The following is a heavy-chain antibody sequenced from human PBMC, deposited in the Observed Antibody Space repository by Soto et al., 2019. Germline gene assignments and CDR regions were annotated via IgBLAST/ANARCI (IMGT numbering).Heavy chain of an antibody. CDR2: IIPILGIA. CDR3: ARDTGRGWLGAGDFQH. V-gene: IGHV1-69*08. CDR1: GGTFSSYT. Sequence: QVQLVQSGAEVKKPGSSVKVSCKASGGTFSSYTISWVRQAPGQGLEWMGRIIPILGIANYAQKFQGRVTSAADKPTSTAYMELSSLGSEDTAVYYCARDTGRGWLGAGDFQHWGQGTLVTVSS. D-gene: IGHD2-15*01. J-gene: IGHJ1*01.